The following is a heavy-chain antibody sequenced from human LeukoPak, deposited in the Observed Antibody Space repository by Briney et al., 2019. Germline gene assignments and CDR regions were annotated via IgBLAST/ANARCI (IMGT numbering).Heavy chain of an antibody. D-gene: IGHD5-12*01. V-gene: IGHV3-21*01. CDR1: RFIFSQFS. CDR3: ARDLGSGYDPGDY. J-gene: IGHJ4*02. CDR2: ISSSSSYI. Sequence: PGGSLRLSCTASRFIFSQFSMHWVRQAPGKGLEWVSSISSSSSYIYYADSVKGRFTISRDNAKNSLYLQMNSLRAEDTAVYYCARDLGSGYDPGDYWGQGTLVTVSS.